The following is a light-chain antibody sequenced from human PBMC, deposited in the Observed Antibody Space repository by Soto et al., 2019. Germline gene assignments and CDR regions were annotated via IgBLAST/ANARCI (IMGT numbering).Light chain of an antibody. CDR1: QSVSSY. V-gene: IGKV3-20*01. CDR2: GAS. J-gene: IGKJ1*01. CDR3: HHYET. Sequence: EIVLTQSPATLSLSPGERATLSCRASQSVSSYLAWYQQKPGQAPRLLMYGASIRAAGVPDRFSGSGSGTEFTLTISRLEPEXFTVYYCHHYETFGQGTKVDIK.